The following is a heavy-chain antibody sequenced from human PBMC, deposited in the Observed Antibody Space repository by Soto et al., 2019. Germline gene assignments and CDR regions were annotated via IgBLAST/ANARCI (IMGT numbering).Heavy chain of an antibody. D-gene: IGHD1-1*01. CDR2: IRSKANNYAT. V-gene: IGHV3-73*01. Sequence: GGSLRLSCAASGFTFSDSALHWVRQASGKGLEWVGRIRSKANNYATAYAASVTGRFTISRDDSKNTAYLQMTSLKTEDTAVYYCTRLVEGLKYDYWGQGTLVTVSS. J-gene: IGHJ4*02. CDR3: TRLVEGLKYDY. CDR1: GFTFSDSA.